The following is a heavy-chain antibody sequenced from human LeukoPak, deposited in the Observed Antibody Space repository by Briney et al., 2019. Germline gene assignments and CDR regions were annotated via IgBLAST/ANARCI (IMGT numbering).Heavy chain of an antibody. V-gene: IGHV3-9*01. J-gene: IGHJ4*02. CDR2: ISWNSGSI. CDR3: AKDMRYYDSSGYYF. Sequence: GGSLRLSCAASGFTFSSYAMHWVRQAPGKGLEWVSGISWNSGSIGYADSVKGRFTISRDNAKNSLYLQMNSLRAEDTALYYCAKDMRYYDSSGYYFGGQGTLVTVSS. D-gene: IGHD3-22*01. CDR1: GFTFSSYA.